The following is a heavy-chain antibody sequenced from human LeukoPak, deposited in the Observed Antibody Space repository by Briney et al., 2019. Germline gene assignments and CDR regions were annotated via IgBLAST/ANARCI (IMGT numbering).Heavy chain of an antibody. CDR3: ARVAGNCGGDCYRLAY. CDR2: INPNSGGT. Sequence: ASVKVSCKASGYTFTGYYMHWVRQAPGQGLEWMGWINPNSGGTNYAQKFQGRVTMTRNTSISTAYMELSSLRSEDTAVYYCARVAGNCGGDCYRLAYWGQGTLVTVSS. CDR1: GYTFTGYY. V-gene: IGHV1-2*02. D-gene: IGHD2-21*01. J-gene: IGHJ4*02.